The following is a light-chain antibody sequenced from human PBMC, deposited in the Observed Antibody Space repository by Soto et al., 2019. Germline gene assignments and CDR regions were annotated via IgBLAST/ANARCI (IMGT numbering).Light chain of an antibody. V-gene: IGKV3D-20*02. CDR1: QSVSSSY. CDR2: GAF. CDR3: QQRNVWPPVT. Sequence: EIVLTQSPGTLSLSPGEIATLSCRASQSVSSSYLAWYQQNPGQAPRLLIYGAFNRATGIPARFSGSGSGTDFTLTISSLEPEDSAVYYCQQRNVWPPVTFGQGTRLEI. J-gene: IGKJ5*01.